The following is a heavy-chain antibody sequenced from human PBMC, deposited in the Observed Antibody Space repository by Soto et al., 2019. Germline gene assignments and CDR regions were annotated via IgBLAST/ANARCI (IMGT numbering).Heavy chain of an antibody. CDR1: GFTFSSYS. J-gene: IGHJ5*02. Sequence: PGGSLRLSCAASGFTFSSYSMNWVRQAPGKGLEWVSYISSSSSTIYYADSVKGRFTISRDNAKNSLYLQMNSLRGEDTAVYYCARDYYGSGSYNWFDPWGQGTLVTVSS. D-gene: IGHD3-10*01. V-gene: IGHV3-48*01. CDR2: ISSSSSTI. CDR3: ARDYYGSGSYNWFDP.